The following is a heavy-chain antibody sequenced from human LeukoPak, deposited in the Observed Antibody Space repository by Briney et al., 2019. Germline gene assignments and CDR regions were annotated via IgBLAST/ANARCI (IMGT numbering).Heavy chain of an antibody. CDR1: GFTFSSYG. V-gene: IGHV3-33*01. CDR2: IWYDVSNI. Sequence: GGSLRLSCAASGFTFSSYGVHWVRQAPGKGLEGVAVIWYDVSNIYYADSVKGRFTISRDNSKNTLYLQMNSLRAEDTAAYYCARDLRTSLDYWGQGTLVTVSS. D-gene: IGHD5/OR15-5a*01. CDR3: ARDLRTSLDY. J-gene: IGHJ4*02.